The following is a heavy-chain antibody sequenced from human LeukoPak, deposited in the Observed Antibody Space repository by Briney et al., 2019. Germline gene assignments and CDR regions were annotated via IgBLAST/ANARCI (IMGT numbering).Heavy chain of an antibody. V-gene: IGHV3-11*01. Sequence: PGGSLRLSCAASGFTFSDYYVSRIRQAPGKGLEWVSYISSSGSTIYYADSVKGRFTISRDNAKNSLYLQMNSLRAEDTAVYYCASPIVGATSDYWGQGTLVTVSS. CDR1: GFTFSDYY. CDR2: ISSSGSTI. CDR3: ASPIVGATSDY. D-gene: IGHD1-26*01. J-gene: IGHJ4*02.